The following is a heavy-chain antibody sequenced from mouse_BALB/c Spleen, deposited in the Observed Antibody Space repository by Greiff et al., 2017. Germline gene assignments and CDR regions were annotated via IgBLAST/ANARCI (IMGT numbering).Heavy chain of an antibody. CDR1: GFTFTDYY. CDR2: IRNKANGYTT. V-gene: IGHV7-3*02. CDR3: ARDGNYFGC. J-gene: IGHJ2*01. Sequence: EVQLVESGGGLVQPGGSLRLSCATSGFTFTDYYMSWVRQPPGKALEWLGFIRNKANGYTTESSASVKGRFTISRDNSQSILYLQMNTLSAEDSATYYCARDGNYFGCWGRGTTLAVSS.